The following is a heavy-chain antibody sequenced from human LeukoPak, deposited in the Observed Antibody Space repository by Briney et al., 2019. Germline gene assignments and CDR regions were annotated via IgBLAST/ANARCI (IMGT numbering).Heavy chain of an antibody. CDR3: ARGGVYSLRESLAFDI. CDR1: GGSISTYY. V-gene: IGHV4-59*12. D-gene: IGHD2-15*01. Sequence: SSETLSLTCTVSGGSISTYYWNWIRQPPGKGLEWIGYIYYTGSTNYNPSLKSRVTISVDTSKNQFSLKLSSVTAADTAVYYCARGGVYSLRESLAFDIWGQGTMVTVSS. J-gene: IGHJ3*02. CDR2: IYYTGST.